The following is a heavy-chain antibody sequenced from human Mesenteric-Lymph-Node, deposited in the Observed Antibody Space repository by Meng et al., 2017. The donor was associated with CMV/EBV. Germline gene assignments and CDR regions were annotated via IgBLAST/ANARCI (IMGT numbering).Heavy chain of an antibody. CDR1: GASISNYY. J-gene: IGHJ4*02. CDR2: IYYSGSA. Sequence: SETLSLTCTVSGASISNYYWSWIRQPPREGLEWIGNIYYSGSADYNPSLKSRVTISIDTSKTHFSLMLSSVTAADTAVYYCARGTIFGVVTEWGQGTLVTVSS. CDR3: ARGTIFGVVTE. D-gene: IGHD3-3*01. V-gene: IGHV4-59*01.